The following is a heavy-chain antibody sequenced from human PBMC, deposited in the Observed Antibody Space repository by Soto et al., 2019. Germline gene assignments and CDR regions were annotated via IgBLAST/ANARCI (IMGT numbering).Heavy chain of an antibody. CDR3: STLGLRGVIHF. CDR2: VTSRTEGATS. D-gene: IGHD3-10*01. J-gene: IGHJ4*02. CDR1: GFTFHNAW. Sequence: EVLLVESGGGLVKPGGSLRLSCAGSGFTFHNAWMNWVRQAPGKGLEWVGRVTSRTEGATSHYAAPVKDRFIISRDDSTDTLHLQMTSPRTEDTAVYYCSTLGLRGVIHFSGQGTLVTVSS. V-gene: IGHV3-15*01.